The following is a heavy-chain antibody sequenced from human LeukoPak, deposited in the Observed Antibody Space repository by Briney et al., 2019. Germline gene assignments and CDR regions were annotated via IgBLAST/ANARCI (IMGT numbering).Heavy chain of an antibody. Sequence: GGSLRLSCAASGFTFSDSYMTWVRQAPGKGVEWVAYISGSGHDINYSESAKGRFTISRDNAKNSLYLQMSSLRVEDTAVYYCTRDPRHLDPGGQGPLVTVSS. J-gene: IGHJ5*02. CDR3: TRDPRHLDP. CDR1: GFTFSDSY. CDR2: ISGSGHDI. D-gene: IGHD6-6*01. V-gene: IGHV3-11*04.